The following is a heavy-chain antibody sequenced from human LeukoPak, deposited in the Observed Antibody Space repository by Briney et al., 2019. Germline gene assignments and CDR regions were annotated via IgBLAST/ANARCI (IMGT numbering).Heavy chain of an antibody. J-gene: IGHJ6*03. CDR2: IIPILGIA. Sequence: ASVKVSCKASGGTFSSYAISWVRQAPGQGLEWMGRIIPILGIANYAQKFQGRVTITADKSTSTAYMELSSLRSEDTAVYYCARDRDNSSGWYGGAFYYYYVDVWGKGTTVTVSS. D-gene: IGHD6-19*01. CDR3: ARDRDNSSGWYGGAFYYYYVDV. CDR1: GGTFSSYA. V-gene: IGHV1-69*04.